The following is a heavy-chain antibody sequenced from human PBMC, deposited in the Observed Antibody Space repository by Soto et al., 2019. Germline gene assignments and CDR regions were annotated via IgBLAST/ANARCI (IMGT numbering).Heavy chain of an antibody. CDR1: GGSISSVCYY. CDR2: IFYSGTT. V-gene: IGHV4-31*03. CDR3: ARSVDP. Sequence: QVQLQESGPGLVKPSQTLSLTCTVSGGSISSVCYYWSWLRQHPGKGLEWIGYIFYSGTTYYNPSLKKRVTISVETNKNQFSLKLSSVTAADTAVYYCARSVDPWSQGTLVTVDS. J-gene: IGHJ5*02.